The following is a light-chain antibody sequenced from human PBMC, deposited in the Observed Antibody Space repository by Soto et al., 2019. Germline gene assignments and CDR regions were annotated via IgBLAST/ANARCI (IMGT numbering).Light chain of an antibody. CDR1: QAISSW. CDR2: KAS. Sequence: IQMTQSPSSLSASVGDRATITCRASQAISSWLVWYQQKPGKAPKLLIYKASTLQSGVPSSFSGSGSATVFTLTISSLQPEDFATYYYQQSYSIPWTFGQGTKVDIK. J-gene: IGKJ1*01. V-gene: IGKV1-12*01. CDR3: QQSYSIPWT.